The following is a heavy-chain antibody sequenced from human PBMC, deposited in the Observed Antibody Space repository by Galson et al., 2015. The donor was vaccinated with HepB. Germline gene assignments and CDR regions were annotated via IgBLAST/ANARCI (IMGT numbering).Heavy chain of an antibody. CDR1: GDSVSSNSAA. CDR2: TYYRSKWYN. J-gene: IGHJ4*02. CDR3: ARDLTASSGWYRGAFDY. D-gene: IGHD6-19*01. V-gene: IGHV6-1*01. Sequence: CAISGDSVSSNSAAWNWIRQSPSRGLEWLGRTYYRSKWYNDYAVSVKSRITINPDTSKNQFSLQLNSVTPEDTAVYYCARDLTASSGWYRGAFDYWGQGTLVTVSS.